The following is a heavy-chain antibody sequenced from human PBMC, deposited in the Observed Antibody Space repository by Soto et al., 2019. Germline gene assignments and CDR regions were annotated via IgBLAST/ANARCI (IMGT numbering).Heavy chain of an antibody. J-gene: IGHJ5*02. D-gene: IGHD3-10*01. CDR2: IYWDDDK. CDR3: AHRLPYYYGSGSYRYNWFDP. Sequence: QITLKESGPTLVKPTQTLTLTCTFSGFSLSTSGVGVGWIRQPPGKALEWLALIYWDDDKRYSPSLKSRLTITKDTSKSPVVRTMTNMDAVDTATSYCAHRLPYYYGSGSYRYNWFDPWGQGTLVTVSS. CDR1: GFSLSTSGVG. V-gene: IGHV2-5*02.